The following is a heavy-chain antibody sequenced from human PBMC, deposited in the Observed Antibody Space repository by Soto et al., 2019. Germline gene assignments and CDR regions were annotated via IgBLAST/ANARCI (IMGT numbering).Heavy chain of an antibody. J-gene: IGHJ4*02. D-gene: IGHD1-20*01. CDR3: VRSKVVYSYGTPFDY. CDR2: ISWNSGNI. Sequence: GGSLRLSCAASGFTFDDYAMYWVRQVLGKGLEWVSSISWNSGNIGYADSVKGRFTTSRDNAENSLYLQMNSLRPEDTALYYCVRSKVVYSYGTPFDYWGQGTLVTVSS. V-gene: IGHV3-9*01. CDR1: GFTFDDYA.